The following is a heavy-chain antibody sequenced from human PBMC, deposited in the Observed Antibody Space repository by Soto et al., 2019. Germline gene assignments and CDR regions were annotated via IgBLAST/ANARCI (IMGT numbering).Heavy chain of an antibody. Sequence: QPGGSLRLSCAASGFTFSSYWMHWVRQAPGKGLVWVSRINSDGSSTSYADSVKGRFTISRDNAKNTLYLQMNSLRAEDTAVYYCARGDLSSSPGDTFGSLAFDYWGQGTLVTVSS. J-gene: IGHJ4*02. V-gene: IGHV3-74*01. CDR1: GFTFSSYW. CDR2: INSDGSST. CDR3: ARGDLSSSPGDTFGSLAFDY. D-gene: IGHD6-6*01.